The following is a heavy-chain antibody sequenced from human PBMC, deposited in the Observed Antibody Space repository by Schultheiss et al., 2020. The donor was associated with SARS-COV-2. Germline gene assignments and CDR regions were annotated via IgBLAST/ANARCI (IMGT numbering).Heavy chain of an antibody. CDR2: ISSSSSYI. CDR3: AKADCGGDCYSDYYYYMDV. Sequence: GGSLRLSCAASGFTFSSYSMNWVRQAPGKGLEWVSSISSSSSYIYYADSVKGRFTISRDNAKNSLYLQMNSLRAEDTAVYYCAKADCGGDCYSDYYYYMDVWGKGTTVTVSS. J-gene: IGHJ6*03. CDR1: GFTFSSYS. V-gene: IGHV3-21*04. D-gene: IGHD2-21*01.